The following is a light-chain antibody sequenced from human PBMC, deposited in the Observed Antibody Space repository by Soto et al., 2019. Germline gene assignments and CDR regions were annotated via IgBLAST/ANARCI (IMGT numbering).Light chain of an antibody. CDR3: HQHNNWPPYT. V-gene: IGKV3-15*01. CDR1: QSVRSN. J-gene: IGKJ2*01. Sequence: EIVMTQSPATLSVSSGERATLSCRASQSVRSNLAWYQQKPGQAPRLLIYGASTRAIGVPARFSGSGSGTEYTLTISSMQYEDFAVYYCHQHNNWPPYTFGQGTKLEIK. CDR2: GAS.